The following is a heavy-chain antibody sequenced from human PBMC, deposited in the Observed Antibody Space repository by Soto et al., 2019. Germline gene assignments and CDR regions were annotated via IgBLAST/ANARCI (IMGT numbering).Heavy chain of an antibody. D-gene: IGHD6-25*01. Sequence: QVQLEQSGAEVKKPGSSVKVSCKASGGTFSSSPIYWVRQAPEQRLEWMGGIIPQFAAANYAQKFQGSVMITADKSTSTAYLELSSLRSEDTAVYYCTTTPLNSSGGPDAFDIWGQGTMVTVSS. CDR1: GGTFSSSP. V-gene: IGHV1-69*06. CDR2: IIPQFAAA. CDR3: TTTPLNSSGGPDAFDI. J-gene: IGHJ3*02.